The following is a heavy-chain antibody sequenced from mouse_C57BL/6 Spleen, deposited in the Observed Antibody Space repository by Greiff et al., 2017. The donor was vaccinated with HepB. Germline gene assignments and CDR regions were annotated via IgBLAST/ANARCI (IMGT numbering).Heavy chain of an antibody. V-gene: IGHV1-85*01. CDR3: ARRDGYYAMDY. J-gene: IGHJ4*01. D-gene: IGHD2-3*01. Sequence: QVQLKASGPELVKPGASVKLSCKASGYTFTSYDINWVKQRPGQGLEWIGWIYPRDGSTKYNEKFKGKATLTVDTSSSTAYMELHSLTSEDSAVYFCARRDGYYAMDYWGQGTSVTVSS. CDR2: IYPRDGST. CDR1: GYTFTSYD.